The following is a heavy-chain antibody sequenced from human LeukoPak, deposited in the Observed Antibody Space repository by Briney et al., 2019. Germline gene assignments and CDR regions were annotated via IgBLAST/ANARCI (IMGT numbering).Heavy chain of an antibody. V-gene: IGHV3-23*01. CDR1: EFTFGSHA. Sequence: GGSLRLSCEASEFTFGSHAMYWVRQAPGKGLEWVAGIFGSGGSPHYADSVKGQFTISRDNAKNSLYLQMNSLRAEDTAVYYCARDGYYYYGMDVWGQGTTVTVSS. J-gene: IGHJ6*02. CDR2: IFGSGGSP. CDR3: ARDGYYYYGMDV.